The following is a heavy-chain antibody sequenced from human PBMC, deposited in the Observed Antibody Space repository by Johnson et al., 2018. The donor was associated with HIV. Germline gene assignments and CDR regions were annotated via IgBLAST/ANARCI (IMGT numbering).Heavy chain of an antibody. Sequence: QVQLVESGGGLVKPGGSLRLSCAASGFSFSDYFVSWIRQAPGKGLEWVSYISRGGSSASVIYYADSVKGRFTISRENAKNSVYLQMNSLRSEDTAVYYCASDYGDYDHAFDIWGRGTVVTVTS. CDR2: ISRGGSSASVI. D-gene: IGHD4-17*01. J-gene: IGHJ3*02. V-gene: IGHV3-11*04. CDR1: GFSFSDYF. CDR3: ASDYGDYDHAFDI.